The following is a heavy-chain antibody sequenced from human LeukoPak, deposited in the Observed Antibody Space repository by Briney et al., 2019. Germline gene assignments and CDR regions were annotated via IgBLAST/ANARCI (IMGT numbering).Heavy chain of an antibody. CDR3: AKAPWPDYYDSSGYYSGPFFDY. J-gene: IGHJ4*02. V-gene: IGHV3-9*01. Sequence: GGSLRLSCAASGFTFDDYAMHWVRQAPGKGLEWVSGISWNSGSIGYADSVKGRFTISRDNAKNSLYLQINSLRAEDTALYYCAKAPWPDYYDSSGYYSGPFFDYWGQGTLVTVSS. CDR1: GFTFDDYA. CDR2: ISWNSGSI. D-gene: IGHD3-22*01.